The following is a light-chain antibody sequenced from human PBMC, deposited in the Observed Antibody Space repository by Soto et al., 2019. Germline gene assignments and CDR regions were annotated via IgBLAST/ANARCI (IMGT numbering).Light chain of an antibody. CDR1: QSLLHSDGKTC. CDR2: EVS. CDR3: MQSTQFPWT. J-gene: IGKJ1*01. Sequence: DIVMTQTPLSLSVTPGQPASISCKSSQSLLHSDGKTCLFWYLQKAGQPPQLLIDEVSNRFSGVPDRFSGSGSGTDFTLKISRVEAGDVVVYYCMQSTQFPWTFGQGTKVEIK. V-gene: IGKV2D-29*01.